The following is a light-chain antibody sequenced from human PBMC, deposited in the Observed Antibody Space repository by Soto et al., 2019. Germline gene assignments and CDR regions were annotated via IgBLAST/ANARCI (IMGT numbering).Light chain of an antibody. V-gene: IGKV1-27*01. CDR2: AAS. CDR1: QGISNY. Sequence: DIPMTQSPSSLSASVGDRVTIACRASQGISNYLAWYQQIPGKVPKLLISAASTLQSGVPSRFSGSGSGTDFTLTISSLQTEDVATYYCQTYTNVPTFGGGTKVAIK. CDR3: QTYTNVPT. J-gene: IGKJ4*01.